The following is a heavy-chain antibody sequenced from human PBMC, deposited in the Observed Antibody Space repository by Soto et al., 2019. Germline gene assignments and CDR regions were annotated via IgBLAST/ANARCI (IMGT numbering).Heavy chain of an antibody. Sequence: ASVKVSCKASGYTFTGYYMHWVLQAPGQGLEWMGWINPNSGGTNYAQKFQGRVTMTRDTSISTAYMELSRLRSDDTAVYYCASANIAVAGTRSDSDYWGQGTLVTVSS. CDR1: GYTFTGYY. CDR3: ASANIAVAGTRSDSDY. D-gene: IGHD6-19*01. V-gene: IGHV1-2*02. J-gene: IGHJ4*02. CDR2: INPNSGGT.